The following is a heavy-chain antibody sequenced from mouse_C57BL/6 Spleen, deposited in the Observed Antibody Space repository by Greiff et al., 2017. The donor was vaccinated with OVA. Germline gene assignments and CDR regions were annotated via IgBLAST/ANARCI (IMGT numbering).Heavy chain of an antibody. D-gene: IGHD1-1*02. J-gene: IGHJ3*01. CDR2: IYPGSGNT. Sequence: QVQLQQSGAELVRPGASVKLSCKASGYTFTDYYINWVKQRPGQGLEWIARIYPGSGNTYYNEKFKGKATLTAEKSSSTAYMQLSSLTSEDSAVYFCAREEILLSWFAYWGQGTLVTVSA. V-gene: IGHV1-76*01. CDR3: AREEILLSWFAY. CDR1: GYTFTDYY.